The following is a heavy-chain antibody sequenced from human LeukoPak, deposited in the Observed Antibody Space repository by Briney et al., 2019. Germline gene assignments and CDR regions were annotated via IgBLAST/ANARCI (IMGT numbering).Heavy chain of an antibody. V-gene: IGHV4-39*07. CDR2: IYYSGST. CDR3: ARERGYYDSSGYYYVGYFDY. D-gene: IGHD3-22*01. CDR1: GGSISSSSYY. J-gene: IGHJ4*02. Sequence: SETLSLTCTVSGGSISSSSYYWGWIRQPPGKGLEWIGSIYYSGSTYYNPSLKSRVTISVDTSKNQFSLKLSSVTAADTAVYDCARERGYYDSSGYYYVGYFDYWGQGTLVTVSS.